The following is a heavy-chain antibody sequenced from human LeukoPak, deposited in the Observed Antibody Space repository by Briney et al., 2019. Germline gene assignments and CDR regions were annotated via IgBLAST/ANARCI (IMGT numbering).Heavy chain of an antibody. CDR2: ISYDGSNK. V-gene: IGHV3-30*03. CDR3: ARDGGYCTNGVCANYYYYMDV. CDR1: GFTFSSYG. Sequence: PGGSLRLSCAASGFTFSSYGMHWVRQAPGKGLEWVAVISYDGSNKYYADSVKGRFTISRDNSKNTLYLQMNSLRAEDTAEYYCARDGGYCTNGVCANYYYYMDVWGKGTTVTVSS. J-gene: IGHJ6*03. D-gene: IGHD2-8*01.